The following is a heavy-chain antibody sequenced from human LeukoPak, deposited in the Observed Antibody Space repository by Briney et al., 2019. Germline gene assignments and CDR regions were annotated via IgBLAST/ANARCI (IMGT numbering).Heavy chain of an antibody. CDR3: ARHSSSPLYFDY. J-gene: IGHJ4*02. V-gene: IGHV4-59*08. D-gene: IGHD6-6*01. Sequence: SETLSLTCTVSGGSISSYYWSWIRQPPGKGLEWIGYIYYSGSTNYNPSLKSRVTISVDTSKNQFSLKLSSVTAADTAVYYCARHSSSPLYFDYWGQGTLVTVSS. CDR2: IYYSGST. CDR1: GGSISSYY.